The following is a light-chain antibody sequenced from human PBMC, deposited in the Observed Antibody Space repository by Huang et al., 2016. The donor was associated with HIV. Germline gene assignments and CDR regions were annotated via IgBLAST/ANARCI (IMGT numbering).Light chain of an antibody. Sequence: DIQMTQSPSSLSASVGDRVTITCRASQSISSYLNWYQQKPGKDPKPLIYAASSLQSGVSSRFNGSGSGTHFTLTISSLQPEDFATYYCQQTYSTLTFGPGTKVDIK. CDR3: QQTYSTLT. V-gene: IGKV1-39*01. CDR2: AAS. CDR1: QSISSY. J-gene: IGKJ3*01.